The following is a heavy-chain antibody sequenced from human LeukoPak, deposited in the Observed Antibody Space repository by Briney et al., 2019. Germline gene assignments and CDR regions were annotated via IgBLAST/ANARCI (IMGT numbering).Heavy chain of an antibody. CDR3: ARGRVTSRNWFDP. CDR2: INHSGST. Sequence: PSETLSLTCAVYGGSFSGYYWSWIRQPPGKGLEWIGEINHSGSTNYNPSLKSRVTISVDTSKNQFSLKLSSVTAADTAVYYCARGRVTSRNWFDPWGQGTRVTVSS. J-gene: IGHJ5*02. CDR1: GGSFSGYY. V-gene: IGHV4-34*01. D-gene: IGHD2-2*01.